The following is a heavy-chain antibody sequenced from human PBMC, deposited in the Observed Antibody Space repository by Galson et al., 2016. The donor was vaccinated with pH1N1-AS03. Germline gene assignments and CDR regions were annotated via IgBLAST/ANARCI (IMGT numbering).Heavy chain of an antibody. CDR3: ARGYCGGGGCHNWGGMDV. V-gene: IGHV3-30*03. D-gene: IGHD2-15*01. CDR2: ISYDGVTE. J-gene: IGHJ6*02. CDR1: GFTFGRYP. Sequence: SLRLSCAASGFTFGRYPIHWVRQAPGKGLEWEALISYDGVTEHYADSVKDRFTISRDNFKNTVYLQMNSLRADDTAVYYCARGYCGGGGCHNWGGMDVWGQGTTVTVSS.